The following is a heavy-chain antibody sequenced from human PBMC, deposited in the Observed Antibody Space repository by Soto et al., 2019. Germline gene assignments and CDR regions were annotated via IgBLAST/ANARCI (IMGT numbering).Heavy chain of an antibody. CDR2: INAYNGNT. CDR1: GYTFTNYG. CDR3: ARDPVAGTYFDY. J-gene: IGHJ4*02. V-gene: IGHV1-18*01. D-gene: IGHD6-19*01. Sequence: QVQLVQSGAEVKKPGASVKVSCKASGYTFTNYGISWVRQAPGQGLEWMGWINAYNGNTNYAQKLQGRVTMTTATSKSTAYMGLRSLRSDDTAVYYCARDPVAGTYFDYWGQGTLVTVSS.